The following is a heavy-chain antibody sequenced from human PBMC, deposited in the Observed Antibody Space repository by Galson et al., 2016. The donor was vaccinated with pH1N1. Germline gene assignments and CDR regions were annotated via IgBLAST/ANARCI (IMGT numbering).Heavy chain of an antibody. V-gene: IGHV4-39*01. D-gene: IGHD3-10*01. Sequence: SETLSLTCTVSGGSLSSSSYYWGWIRQPPGKGLEWIANIYYSGSTYYNPSLKSRVTISVDTSKNQFSLKLSSVTAADTAVYYCARTRGFDAFDIWGQGTMVTVSS. CDR1: GGSLSSSSYY. J-gene: IGHJ3*02. CDR3: ARTRGFDAFDI. CDR2: IYYSGST.